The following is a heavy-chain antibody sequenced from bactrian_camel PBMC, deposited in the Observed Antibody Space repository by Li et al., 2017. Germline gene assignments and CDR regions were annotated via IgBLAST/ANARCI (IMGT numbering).Heavy chain of an antibody. J-gene: IGHJ6*01. CDR3: ATWWSVGF. D-gene: IGHD7*01. CDR1: RFTVSSRC. V-gene: IGHV3S26*01. CDR2: IVADGTT. Sequence: HVQLVESGGGSVQAGGSLRLSCKASRFTVSSRCMGWFRQAPGKEREGVAAIVADGTTSYADSVKGRFTVSQDNAKNTLYLQMNSLKTEDTAVYYCATWWSVGFWGQGTQVTVS.